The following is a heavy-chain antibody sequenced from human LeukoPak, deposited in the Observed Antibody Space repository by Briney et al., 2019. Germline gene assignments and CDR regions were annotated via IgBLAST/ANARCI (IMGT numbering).Heavy chain of an antibody. Sequence: SETLSLTCTVSGGSISSSSYYWGWIRQPPGKGLEWIGSIYYSGSTYYSPSLKSRVTISVDTSKNQFSLKLSSVTAADTAVYYCARPYYYDSSGYYGKGHKYAFDSWGQGTMVTVSS. V-gene: IGHV4-39*07. CDR2: IYYSGST. CDR1: GGSISSSSYY. D-gene: IGHD3-22*01. CDR3: ARPYYYDSSGYYGKGHKYAFDS. J-gene: IGHJ3*02.